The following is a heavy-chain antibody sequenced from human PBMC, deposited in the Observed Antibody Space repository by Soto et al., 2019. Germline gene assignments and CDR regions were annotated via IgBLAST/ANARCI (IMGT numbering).Heavy chain of an antibody. CDR1: GGSISSGGYY. V-gene: IGHV4-31*03. D-gene: IGHD6-13*01. J-gene: IGHJ5*02. CDR2: IYYSGST. Sequence: LSLTCTVSGGSISSGGYYWSWIRQHPGKGLEWIGYIYYSGSTYYNPSLKSRVTISVDTSKNQFSLKLGSVTAADTAVYYCARAKKGIAAAENWFDPWGQGTLVTVSS. CDR3: ARAKKGIAAAENWFDP.